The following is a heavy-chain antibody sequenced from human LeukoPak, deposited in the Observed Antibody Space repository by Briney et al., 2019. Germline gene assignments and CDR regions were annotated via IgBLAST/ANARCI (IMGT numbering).Heavy chain of an antibody. J-gene: IGHJ4*02. V-gene: IGHV1-2*02. D-gene: IGHD3-3*01. CDR2: INPNTGGT. CDR1: GYTFTGYY. CDR3: ARRYDFWSGYPTAFDY. Sequence: GPSVKVSCKASGYTFTGYYIHWVRQAPGQGLEWMGFINPNTGGTSYAQKFQARVTMTRGTSISTTYMELSGLRSDDTAVYYCARRYDFWSGYPTAFDYWGRGTLVTVSS.